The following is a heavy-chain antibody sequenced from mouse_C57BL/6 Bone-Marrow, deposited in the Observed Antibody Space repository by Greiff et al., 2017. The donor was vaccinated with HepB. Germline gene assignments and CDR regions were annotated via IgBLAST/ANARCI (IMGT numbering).Heavy chain of an antibody. Sequence: VQLQQPGAELVKPGASVKMSCKASGYTFTSYWITWVKQRPGQGLEWIGDIYPGSGSTNYNEKFKSKATLTVDTSSSTAYIQLSSLTSEDSAVYYCACSSYGYYAMDYWGQGTSVTVSS. CDR1: GYTFTSYW. CDR3: ACSSYGYYAMDY. J-gene: IGHJ4*01. D-gene: IGHD1-1*01. CDR2: IYPGSGST. V-gene: IGHV1-55*01.